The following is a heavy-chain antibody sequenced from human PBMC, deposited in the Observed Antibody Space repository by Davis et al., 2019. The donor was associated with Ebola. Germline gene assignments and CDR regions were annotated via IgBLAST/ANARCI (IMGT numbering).Heavy chain of an antibody. D-gene: IGHD3-3*01. CDR1: GFTFSSYA. Sequence: GESLKISCAASGFTFSSYAMSWVRQAPGKGLEWVSAISGSGGSTYYADSVKGRFTISRDNSKNTLYLQMNSLRAEDTAVYYCAKDRDDFWSGWLLMDVWGKGTTVTVSS. J-gene: IGHJ6*04. V-gene: IGHV3-23*01. CDR3: AKDRDDFWSGWLLMDV. CDR2: ISGSGGST.